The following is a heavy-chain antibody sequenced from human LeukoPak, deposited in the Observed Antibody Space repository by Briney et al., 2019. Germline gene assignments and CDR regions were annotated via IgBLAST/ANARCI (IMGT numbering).Heavy chain of an antibody. CDR2: IYTSDST. V-gene: IGHV3-53*01. CDR3: ARGASCGGDCYPH. J-gene: IGHJ4*02. D-gene: IGHD2-21*02. CDR1: GFSVRRSY. Sequence: GGSLRLSCEASGFSVRRSYMSWVRQAPGKGLEWVSVIYTSDSTHYADSVKGRFIISRDNSRNTLYLQMNSLRAEDTAVYYCARGASCGGDCYPHWGQGTLVTVSS.